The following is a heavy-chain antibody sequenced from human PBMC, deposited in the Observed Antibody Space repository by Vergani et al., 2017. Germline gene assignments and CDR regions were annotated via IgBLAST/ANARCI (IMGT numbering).Heavy chain of an antibody. V-gene: IGHV3-23*01. CDR2: ISGSGGST. CDR1: GFTFSSYA. Sequence: EVQLLESGGCLVQPGGSLRLSCAASGFTFSSYAMSWVRQAPGKGLEWVSAISGSGGSTYSADSVKGRFTISRANSKNTLYLQMNSLRAEDTAVYYCAKVLGGGSWYKGENWFDPWGQGTLVTVSS. CDR3: AKVLGGGSWYKGENWFDP. J-gene: IGHJ5*02. D-gene: IGHD6-13*01.